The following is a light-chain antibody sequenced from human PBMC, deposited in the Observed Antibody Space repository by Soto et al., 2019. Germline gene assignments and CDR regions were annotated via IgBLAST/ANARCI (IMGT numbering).Light chain of an antibody. J-gene: IGKJ1*01. CDR3: QQSYITSST. CDR2: AAS. V-gene: IGKV1-39*01. Sequence: DIQMTQSPSSLSTSVGDRVTITCRASQSITNYLNWYQQKPGRVPKLLIYAASRLQGGVTSPFSVCRSGTDFTLTITTLQPDDFAHYYDQQSYITSSTFGKGTNVEIK. CDR1: QSITNY.